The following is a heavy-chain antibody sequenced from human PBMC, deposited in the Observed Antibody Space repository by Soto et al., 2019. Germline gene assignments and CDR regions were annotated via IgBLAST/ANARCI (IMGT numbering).Heavy chain of an antibody. CDR3: AKHSYDSSGYYPANFQH. Sequence: GGSLRLSCAASGFTFSSYWMHWVRQAPGKGLEWVSLISNDGSNTSYADSVKGRFTISRDNSKNTLYLQMNSLRAEDTAVYYCAKHSYDSSGYYPANFQHWGQGTLVTVPQ. J-gene: IGHJ1*01. D-gene: IGHD3-22*01. CDR2: ISNDGSNT. CDR1: GFTFSSYW. V-gene: IGHV3-74*01.